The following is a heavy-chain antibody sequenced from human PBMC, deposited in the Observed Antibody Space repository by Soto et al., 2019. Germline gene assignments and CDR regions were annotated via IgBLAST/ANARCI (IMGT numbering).Heavy chain of an antibody. J-gene: IGHJ4*02. V-gene: IGHV4-34*01. CDR1: GGSFSGYY. D-gene: IGHD6-13*01. CDR3: ARGNSGYSSSYFDY. Sequence: QVQLQQWGAGLLKPSETLSLTCAVYGGSFSGYYWSWIRQPPGKGLEWIGEINHSGSTNYNPSLNSRVTISVDTSKNQFSLKLSSVTAADTAVYYCARGNSGYSSSYFDYWGQGTLVTVSS. CDR2: INHSGST.